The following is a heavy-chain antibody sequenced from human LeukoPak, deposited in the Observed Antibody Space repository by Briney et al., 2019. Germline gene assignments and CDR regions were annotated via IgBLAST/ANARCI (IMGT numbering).Heavy chain of an antibody. Sequence: GSLRLSCAASGFTFSNYAMSWIRQPPGKGLEWIGEINHSGSTNYNPSLKSRVTISVDTSKNQFSLKLSSVTAADTAVYYCASQPTYYYDSSGYSYYFDYWGQGTLVTVSS. CDR3: ASQPTYYYDSSGYSYYFDY. CDR1: GFTFSNYA. D-gene: IGHD3-22*01. J-gene: IGHJ4*02. V-gene: IGHV4-34*01. CDR2: INHSGST.